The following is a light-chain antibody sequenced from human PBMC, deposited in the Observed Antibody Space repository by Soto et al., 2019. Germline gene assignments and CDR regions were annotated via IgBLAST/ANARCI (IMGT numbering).Light chain of an antibody. Sequence: QSVLTQPPSASGSPGQSVTISCTGTSSDVGGYDYVSWYQQHPGKAPKVLLYEVNKRPSGVPDRFSGSKSGNMASLTVSGLQAEDEAQYHCNSSAGDNTFVFGSGTKVTVL. V-gene: IGLV2-8*01. CDR3: NSSAGDNTFV. CDR1: SSDVGGYDY. CDR2: EVN. J-gene: IGLJ1*01.